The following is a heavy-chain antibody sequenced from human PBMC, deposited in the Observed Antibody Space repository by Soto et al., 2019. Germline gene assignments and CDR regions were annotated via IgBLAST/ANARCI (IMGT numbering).Heavy chain of an antibody. V-gene: IGHV3-30*18. CDR2: ISYDGSNK. J-gene: IGHJ4*02. CDR3: AKDRTTIFGVVHFDY. CDR1: GFTFSSYG. Sequence: GGSLRLSCAASGFTFSSYGMHWVRQAPGKGLEWVAVISYDGSNKYYADSVKGRFTISRDNSKNTLYLQMNSLRAEDTAVYYCAKDRTTIFGVVHFDYWGQGTLVTVSS. D-gene: IGHD3-3*01.